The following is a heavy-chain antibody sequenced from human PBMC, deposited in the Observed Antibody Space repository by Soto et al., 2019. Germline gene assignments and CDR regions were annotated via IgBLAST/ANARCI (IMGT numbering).Heavy chain of an antibody. D-gene: IGHD1-26*01. V-gene: IGHV4-59*11. J-gene: IGHJ6*02. CDR2: IYYRGST. CDR1: GGAISSHY. CDR3: ARDGREESGMDV. Sequence: SETLSLTCTVSGGAISSHYWSWVRRSPGKGLEWIGHIYYRGSTSYNPSLRSRSTISVDTSNNQFSLKLNSVTTEDKAVYYCARDGREESGMDVWGQGTKVTVSS.